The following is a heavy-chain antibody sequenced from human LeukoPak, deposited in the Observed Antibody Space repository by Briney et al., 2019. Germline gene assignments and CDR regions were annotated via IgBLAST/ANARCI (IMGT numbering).Heavy chain of an antibody. CDR3: AREPDINYYDSSGPHFGFDI. V-gene: IGHV4-4*07. J-gene: IGHJ3*02. CDR1: GGSISSYY. D-gene: IGHD3-22*01. CDR2: IYTSGST. Sequence: PSETLSLTCTVSGGSISSYYWSWIRQPAGKGLEWIGRIYTSGSTNYNPSLKSRVTMSVDTPKNQFSLKLSSVTAADTAVYYCAREPDINYYDSSGPHFGFDIWGQGTMVTVSS.